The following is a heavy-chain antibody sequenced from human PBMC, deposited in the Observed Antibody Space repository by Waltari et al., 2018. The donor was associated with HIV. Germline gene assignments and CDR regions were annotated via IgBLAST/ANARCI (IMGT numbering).Heavy chain of an antibody. Sequence: EVHLVESGGGLVQPGRSVRLSCVASGFTFSVYVIPWVWAAPGGWAEGIAGIKWNDATEDGNSSKGRFTIARGNARDSLCLQVDTLRPEDTVLYYCAKDIHSRQYVLKGSFDTWGQGVLVTVSS. CDR3: AKDIHSRQYVLKGSFDT. V-gene: IGHV3-9*01. CDR2: IKWNDAT. D-gene: IGHD3-10*01. J-gene: IGHJ4*02. CDR1: GFTFSVYV.